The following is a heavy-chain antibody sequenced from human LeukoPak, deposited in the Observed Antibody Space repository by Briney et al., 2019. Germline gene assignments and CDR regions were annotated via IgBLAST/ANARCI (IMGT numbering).Heavy chain of an antibody. D-gene: IGHD2-21*02. Sequence: GGSLRLSCAASGFTFSSHWMTWVRQAPGKGLEWVACINSDGSYIQYVDSVKGRFSISRDNAKNTLYLQMNSLRAEDTAVYYCARSSRGDAINFDYWGQGTLVTVSS. V-gene: IGHV3-7*01. CDR2: INSDGSYI. CDR1: GFTFSSHW. J-gene: IGHJ4*02. CDR3: ARSSRGDAINFDY.